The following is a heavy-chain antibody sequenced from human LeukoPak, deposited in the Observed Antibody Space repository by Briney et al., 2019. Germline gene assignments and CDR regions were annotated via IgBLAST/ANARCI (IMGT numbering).Heavy chain of an antibody. Sequence: PGGSLRLSCAASGFTFSSYSMNWVRQAPGKGLEWVSSISSSSSYIYYADSVKGRFTISRDNAKNSLYLQMNSRRAEDTAVYYCARGFGGSSVRTFDYWGQGTLVTVSS. CDR3: ARGFGGSSVRTFDY. D-gene: IGHD2-15*01. CDR1: GFTFSSYS. J-gene: IGHJ4*02. V-gene: IGHV3-21*01. CDR2: ISSSSSYI.